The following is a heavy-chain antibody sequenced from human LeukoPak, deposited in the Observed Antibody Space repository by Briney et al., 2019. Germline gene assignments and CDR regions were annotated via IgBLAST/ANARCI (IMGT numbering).Heavy chain of an antibody. Sequence: GASVKVSCKASGYTFTSYYMHWVRQAPGQGLEWMGIINPSGGSTSYAQKFQGRVTMTRDTSTSTVYMELSSLRSEDTAVYYCARESSIFGVVIGTNWFDPWGQGTLVTVSS. V-gene: IGHV1-46*01. J-gene: IGHJ5*02. CDR2: INPSGGST. CDR1: GYTFTSYY. D-gene: IGHD3-3*01. CDR3: ARESSIFGVVIGTNWFDP.